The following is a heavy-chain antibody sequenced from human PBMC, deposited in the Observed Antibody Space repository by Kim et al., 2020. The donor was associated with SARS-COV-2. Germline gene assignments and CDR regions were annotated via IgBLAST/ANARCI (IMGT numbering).Heavy chain of an antibody. CDR3: VKGRQQLVHFDY. Sequence: YYADSVKGRLTISRDNSKNTLYLQMSSLRAEDTAVYYCVKGRQQLVHFDYWGQGTLVTVSS. V-gene: IGHV3-64D*09. J-gene: IGHJ4*02. D-gene: IGHD6-13*01.